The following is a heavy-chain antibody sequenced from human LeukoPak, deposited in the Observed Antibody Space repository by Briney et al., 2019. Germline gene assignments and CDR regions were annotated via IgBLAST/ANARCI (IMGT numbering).Heavy chain of an antibody. CDR1: GGSFSGYY. CDR2: INHSGST. CDR3: ARARRRRYCSGGSCYHGPYFDY. J-gene: IGHJ4*02. D-gene: IGHD2-15*01. Sequence: SKTLSLTCAVYGGSFSGYYWSWIRQPPGKGLEWIGEINHSGSTNYNPSLKSRVTISVDTSKNQFSLKLSSVTAADTAVYYCARARRRRYCSGGSCYHGPYFDYWGQGTLVTVSS. V-gene: IGHV4-34*01.